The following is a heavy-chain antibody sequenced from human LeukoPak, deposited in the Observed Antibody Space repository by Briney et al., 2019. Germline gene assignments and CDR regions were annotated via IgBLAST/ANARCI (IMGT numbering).Heavy chain of an antibody. Sequence: GGSLRLSCADSGFTLSTSWMSWVRQAPGKGLEWVANIKQDGVEKNFVDSVKGRFSISRDNSKSSIYLQMDSLRAEDTAVYYCAREVGSPAVRSAFDIWGQGTMVTVS. CDR1: GFTLSTSW. V-gene: IGHV3-7*01. CDR3: AREVGSPAVRSAFDI. D-gene: IGHD2-15*01. J-gene: IGHJ3*02. CDR2: IKQDGVEK.